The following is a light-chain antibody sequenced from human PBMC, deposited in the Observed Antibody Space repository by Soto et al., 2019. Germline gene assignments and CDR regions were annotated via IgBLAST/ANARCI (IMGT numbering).Light chain of an antibody. J-gene: IGKJ1*01. V-gene: IGKV1-5*01. CDR3: QQYNSYSPT. CDR2: DAS. Sequence: IQMTQSPSTLSASLGDRFTITCLASQSISSWLAWYQQKPGKAPKLLIYDASSLESGVPSRFSGSGSGTEFTLTICSLQPDDFAPYYCQQYNSYSPTFGQGTKV. CDR1: QSISSW.